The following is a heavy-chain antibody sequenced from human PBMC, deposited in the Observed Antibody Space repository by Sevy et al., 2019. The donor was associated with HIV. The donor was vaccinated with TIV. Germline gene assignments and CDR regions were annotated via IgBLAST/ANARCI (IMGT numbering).Heavy chain of an antibody. Sequence: GGSLRLSCAASGFTSNNAWMSWVRQAPGKGLEWVGRIKSKTDGGTTDYAAPVKGRFTISRDDSKNTLYLQMNSLKTEDTAVYYCTTGAYYYDSGGYRGFDYWGQGTLVTVSS. CDR1: GFTSNNAW. J-gene: IGHJ4*02. CDR2: IKSKTDGGTT. CDR3: TTGAYYYDSGGYRGFDY. V-gene: IGHV3-15*01. D-gene: IGHD3-22*01.